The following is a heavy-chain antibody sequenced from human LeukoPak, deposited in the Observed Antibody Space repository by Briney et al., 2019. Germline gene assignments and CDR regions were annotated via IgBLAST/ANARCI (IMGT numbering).Heavy chain of an antibody. V-gene: IGHV1-69*05. J-gene: IGHJ4*02. CDR2: IIPIFGTA. D-gene: IGHD5-18*01. Sequence: SVKVSCKASGGTFSSYAISWVRQAPGQGREWMGGIIPIFGTANYAQKFQGRVTITTDESTSTAYMGLSRLRSEDTAVYYCARDGGYSYGLYFDYRGQGTLVTVSS. CDR1: GGTFSSYA. CDR3: ARDGGYSYGLYFDY.